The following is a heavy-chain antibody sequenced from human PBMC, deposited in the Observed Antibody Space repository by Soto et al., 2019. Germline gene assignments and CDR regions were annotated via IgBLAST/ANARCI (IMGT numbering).Heavy chain of an antibody. V-gene: IGHV1-46*01. CDR2: INPSGGST. D-gene: IGHD6-13*01. J-gene: IGHJ4*02. CDR1: GYTFTSYY. CDR3: ATQAAAVFLLGNTPFDY. Sequence: ASVKVSCKASGYTFTSYYMHWVRQAPGQGLEWMGIINPSGGSTSYAQKFQGRVTMTRDTSTSTVYMELSSLRSEDTAVYYCATQAAAVFLLGNTPFDYWGQGXLVTVYS.